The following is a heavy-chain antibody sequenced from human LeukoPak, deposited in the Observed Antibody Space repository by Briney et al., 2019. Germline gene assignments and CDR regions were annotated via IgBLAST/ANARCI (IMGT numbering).Heavy chain of an antibody. CDR3: AKDTYSTSPYYFDY. D-gene: IGHD1-26*01. J-gene: IGHJ4*02. V-gene: IGHV3-53*01. Sequence: GGSLRLSCAASGFTVSTNYMSWVRQAPGKGLEWVSIIYSGGNTYYADSVKGRFTISRGNSKNTLYLQMNSLRAEDTAVYYCAKDTYSTSPYYFDYWGQGTLVTVSS. CDR1: GFTVSTNY. CDR2: IYSGGNT.